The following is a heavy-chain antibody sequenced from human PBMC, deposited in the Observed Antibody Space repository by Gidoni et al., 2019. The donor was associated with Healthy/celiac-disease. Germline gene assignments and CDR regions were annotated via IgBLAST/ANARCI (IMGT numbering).Heavy chain of an antibody. CDR2: ISAYNGNT. J-gene: IGHJ6*02. CDR1: AYTFTSYG. CDR3: ARFSSGPHPGDYYYGMDV. V-gene: IGHV1-18*04. Sequence: QVQLVQSGAEVKKPGASVKVSCQASAYTFTSYGIRWVRQAPGQGLEWMGWISAYNGNTNDAQKLQGRVTMTTDTSTSTAYMELRSLRSDDTAVYYCARFSSGPHPGDYYYGMDVWGQGTTVTVSS. D-gene: IGHD6-19*01.